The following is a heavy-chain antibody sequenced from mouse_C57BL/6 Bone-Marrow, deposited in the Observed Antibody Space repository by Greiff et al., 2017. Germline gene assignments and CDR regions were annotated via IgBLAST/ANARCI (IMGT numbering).Heavy chain of an antibody. CDR3: TTCFLTTVVRAVDY. CDR1: GFNIKDDY. Sequence: DVHLVESGAELVRPGASVKLSCTASGFNIKDDYMHWVKQRPEQGLEWIGWIDPENGDTEYASKFQGKATITADTSSTTAYLQLSSLTSEDTAVYYCTTCFLTTVVRAVDYWGQGTSVTVSS. CDR2: IDPENGDT. J-gene: IGHJ4*01. D-gene: IGHD1-1*01. V-gene: IGHV14-4*01.